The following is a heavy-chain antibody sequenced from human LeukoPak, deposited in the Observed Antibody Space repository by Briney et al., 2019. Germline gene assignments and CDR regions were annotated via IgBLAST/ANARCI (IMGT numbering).Heavy chain of an antibody. CDR1: GFTFSGYA. CDR2: ISGSSGST. J-gene: IGHJ4*02. V-gene: IGHV3-23*01. Sequence: GGSLRLSCAASGFTFSGYAMSWVRQAPGKGPHWVSAISGSSGSTYYADSVKGRFTISRDNSKNTLYLQMNSLRVEDTAVYYCAKVALGYCSGGSCYTLDYWGQGTLVSVSS. D-gene: IGHD2-15*01. CDR3: AKVALGYCSGGSCYTLDY.